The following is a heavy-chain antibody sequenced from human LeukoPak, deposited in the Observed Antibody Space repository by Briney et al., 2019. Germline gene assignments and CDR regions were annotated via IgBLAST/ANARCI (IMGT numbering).Heavy chain of an antibody. CDR2: IYPGDSDT. CDR3: ARQNDFRLDY. D-gene: IGHD3-3*01. CDR1: GYTFSSYW. Sequence: GESLRISCKGSGYTFSSYWIGWVRQMPGKGLEWMGIIYPGDSDTRYSPSLQGQVTIAVDTSIGTAYLQWSSLKASDTAIYYCARQNDFRLDYWGQGTLVTVSS. V-gene: IGHV5-51*01. J-gene: IGHJ4*02.